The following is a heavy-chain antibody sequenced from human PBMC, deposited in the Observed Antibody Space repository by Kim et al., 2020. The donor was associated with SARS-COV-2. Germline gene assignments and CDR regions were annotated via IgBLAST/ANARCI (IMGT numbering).Heavy chain of an antibody. D-gene: IGHD1-1*01. Sequence: SVKASCKASGGTFSSHAISWVRQAPGQGLEWMGGIIPIFGTANYAQKFQGRVTITADESTSTVYKELSSLRSEDTAEYYCAVAKINETGRDYYGMDVWG. CDR2: IIPIFGTA. V-gene: IGHV1-69*13. CDR1: GGTFSSHA. J-gene: IGHJ6*02. CDR3: AVAKINETGRDYYGMDV.